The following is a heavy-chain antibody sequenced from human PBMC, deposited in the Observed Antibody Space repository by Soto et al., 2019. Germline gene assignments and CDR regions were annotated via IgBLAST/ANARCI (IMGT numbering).Heavy chain of an antibody. V-gene: IGHV1-18*01. J-gene: IGHJ4*02. Sequence: AAVKVSCKASGYTFTNYGFSWVRQAPGQGLEWMGWISGYNGNTNYAERLQGRVTMTTDTSTSTAYMELKSLRYDDTAVYYCAREGQLGYWGQGTPVTVSS. CDR1: GYTFTNYG. CDR3: AREGQLGY. D-gene: IGHD6-6*01. CDR2: ISGYNGNT.